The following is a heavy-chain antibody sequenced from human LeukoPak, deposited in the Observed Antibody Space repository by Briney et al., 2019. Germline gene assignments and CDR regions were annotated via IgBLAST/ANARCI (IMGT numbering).Heavy chain of an antibody. Sequence: GGSLRLSCAASGFIFSNYWMSWVRQAPGKGLEWVSYISSSSSTIYYADSVKGRFTISRDNAKNSLYLQMNSLRDEDTAVYYCARDVRDTAMGNYYYYYGMDVWGQGTTVTVSS. D-gene: IGHD5-18*01. CDR2: ISSSSSTI. CDR1: GFIFSNYW. J-gene: IGHJ6*02. V-gene: IGHV3-48*02. CDR3: ARDVRDTAMGNYYYYYGMDV.